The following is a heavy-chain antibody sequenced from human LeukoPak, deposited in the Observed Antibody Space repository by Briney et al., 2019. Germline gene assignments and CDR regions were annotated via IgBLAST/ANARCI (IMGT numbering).Heavy chain of an antibody. CDR2: IYYSGST. Sequence: PSETLSLTCTVSGGSLTNYHWSWIRQPPGKGLEWIGSIYYSGSTNYNPALKSRLTISIDTSKKQFSLKLSSVTAADTAVYYCARHGSTYYGRVAHFDDWGQGTLVTVSS. J-gene: IGHJ4*02. V-gene: IGHV4-59*08. CDR3: ARHGSTYYGRVAHFDD. CDR1: GGSLTNYH. D-gene: IGHD2-21*01.